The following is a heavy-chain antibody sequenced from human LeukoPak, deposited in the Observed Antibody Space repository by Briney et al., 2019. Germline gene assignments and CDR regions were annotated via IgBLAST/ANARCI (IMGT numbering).Heavy chain of an antibody. Sequence: GSLRLSCAASGFTFSSYAMSWVRQAPGKGLEWVSYISSSSSTKYYADSVKGRFTISRDNAKNSLYLQMNSLRAEDTAVYYCARGRDNWNSPNDRYWGQGTLVTVSA. J-gene: IGHJ4*02. CDR1: GFTFSSYA. CDR2: ISSSSSTK. CDR3: ARGRDNWNSPNDRY. V-gene: IGHV3-48*01. D-gene: IGHD1-7*01.